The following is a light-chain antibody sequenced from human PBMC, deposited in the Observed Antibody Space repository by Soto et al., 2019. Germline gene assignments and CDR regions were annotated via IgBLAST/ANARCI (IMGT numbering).Light chain of an antibody. Sequence: MVLTQSPSTLSLSPGARATLSCGASQSVGSSHLAWYQQKPGLAPRLLIYDVSIRATGIPDRFSGSGSGSDFTLTISRLEPEDFAVYYCQHYFSSSITFGQGTRLDIK. V-gene: IGKV3D-20*01. CDR1: QSVGSSH. CDR2: DVS. J-gene: IGKJ5*01. CDR3: QHYFSSSIT.